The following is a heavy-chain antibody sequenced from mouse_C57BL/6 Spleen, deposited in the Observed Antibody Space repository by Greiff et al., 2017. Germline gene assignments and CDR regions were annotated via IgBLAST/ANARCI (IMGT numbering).Heavy chain of an antibody. Sequence: QVQLQQPGAELVKPGASVKMSCKASGYTFTSYWITWVKQRPGQGLEWIGDIYPGSGSTNYNEKFKSKATLTVDTSSRTAYMQLSSLTSEDSAVYYCAGSRYYGRIYGYFGVWGTGTTVTVSS. D-gene: IGHD1-1*01. CDR1: GYTFTSYW. CDR3: AGSRYYGRIYGYFGV. V-gene: IGHV1-55*01. CDR2: IYPGSGST. J-gene: IGHJ1*03.